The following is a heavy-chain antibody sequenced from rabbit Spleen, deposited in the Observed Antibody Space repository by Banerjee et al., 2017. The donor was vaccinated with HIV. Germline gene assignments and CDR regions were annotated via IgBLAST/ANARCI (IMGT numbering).Heavy chain of an antibody. V-gene: IGHV1S47*01. CDR1: GFSFSSNA. Sequence: EESGGGLVQPEGSLTLTCTASGFSFSSNAMCWVRQAPGKGLEWIACIDLGDGSTYDATWVNDRFSISRSTSLKTVTLQMTSLTAADTATYFCARLFAYAAYAGFGYATLDYFDLWGPGTLVTVS. CDR3: ARLFAYAAYAGFGYATLDYFDL. CDR2: IDLGDGST. D-gene: IGHD6-1*01. J-gene: IGHJ4*01.